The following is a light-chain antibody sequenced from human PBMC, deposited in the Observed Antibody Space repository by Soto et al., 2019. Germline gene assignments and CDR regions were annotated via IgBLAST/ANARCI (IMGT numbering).Light chain of an antibody. CDR1: SSDVGGYNY. V-gene: IGLV2-8*01. Sequence: QSVLTQPPSASGSPGQSVTISCTGTSSDVGGYNYVSWYQQCSGKAPKLMIYEVSKRPSGVPDRFSGSKSGNTAFLTVSGLQAEDEADYYCSSYAGSNVIFGGGTKLTVL. J-gene: IGLJ2*01. CDR2: EVS. CDR3: SSYAGSNVI.